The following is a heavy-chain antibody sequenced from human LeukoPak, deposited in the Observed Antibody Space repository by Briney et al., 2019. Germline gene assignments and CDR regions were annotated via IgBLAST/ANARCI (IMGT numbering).Heavy chain of an antibody. CDR3: ARPGDSSGWYFDY. CDR2: IYYSGTT. CDR1: GGSISSSSYY. D-gene: IGHD6-19*01. J-gene: IGHJ4*02. Sequence: SETLSLTCTVSGGSISSSSYYWGWIRQPPGKGLEWIGNIYYSGTTYYNPSLKSRVTISVDTSKNQFSLKLSSVTAADTAVYYCARPGDSSGWYFDYWGQGTLATVSS. V-gene: IGHV4-39*01.